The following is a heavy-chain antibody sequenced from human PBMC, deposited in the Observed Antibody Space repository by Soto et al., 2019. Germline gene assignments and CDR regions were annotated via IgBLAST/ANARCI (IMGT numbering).Heavy chain of an antibody. D-gene: IGHD2-8*02. CDR1: GFTFSTYW. CDR3: ARPTGYCTVTTCLYGLDV. Sequence: GGSLRLSCAPSGFTFSTYWMHWVRQAPGKGLVWVSRINGDGYSTTYADFVKGRFTVSRDNAKNKLYLQMNSLRAEDTAVYYCARPTGYCTVTTCLYGLDVWGQGTKVTLSS. CDR2: INGDGYST. V-gene: IGHV3-74*03. J-gene: IGHJ6*02.